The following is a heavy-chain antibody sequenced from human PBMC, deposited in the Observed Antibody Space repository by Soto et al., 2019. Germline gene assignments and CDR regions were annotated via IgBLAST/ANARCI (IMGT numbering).Heavy chain of an antibody. V-gene: IGHV4-30-4*01. D-gene: IGHD4-17*01. CDR1: GGSISSGDYY. CDR3: ARVSTVTTRDFDY. CDR2: IYYSGST. Sequence: TLSLACTVSGGSISSGDYYWSWIRQPPGKGLEWIGYIYYSGSTYYNPSLKSRVTISVDTSKNQFSLKLSSVNAADTAVYYCARVSTVTTRDFDYWGQGTLVTVSS. J-gene: IGHJ4*02.